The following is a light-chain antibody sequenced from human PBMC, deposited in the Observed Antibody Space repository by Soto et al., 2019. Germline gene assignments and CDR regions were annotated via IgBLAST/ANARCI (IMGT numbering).Light chain of an antibody. Sequence: QSVLTQPPSASRTPGQRVTISCSGSSSNIGSNTVNWYQQLPGTAPKLLIYSNNQRPSGVPDRFSGSKSATSASLAISGLQSEDAADYYCAAWDDSLNGYVFGTGTKLTVL. CDR3: AAWDDSLNGYV. J-gene: IGLJ1*01. CDR2: SNN. CDR1: SSNIGSNT. V-gene: IGLV1-44*01.